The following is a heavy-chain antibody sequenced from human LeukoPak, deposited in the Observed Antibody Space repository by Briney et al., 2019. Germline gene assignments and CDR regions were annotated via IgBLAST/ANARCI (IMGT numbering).Heavy chain of an antibody. V-gene: IGHV3-30*18. Sequence: SGRSLRLSCAASGFTFSSYGVHWVRQAPGKGLEWVAVISYDGSNKYYADSVKGRFTVSRDTSKNTVYLQMTSLRVEDTAVYYCAKENDFWSGPEGWGQGTLVTVSS. CDR3: AKENDFWSGPEG. D-gene: IGHD3-3*01. J-gene: IGHJ4*02. CDR2: ISYDGSNK. CDR1: GFTFSSYG.